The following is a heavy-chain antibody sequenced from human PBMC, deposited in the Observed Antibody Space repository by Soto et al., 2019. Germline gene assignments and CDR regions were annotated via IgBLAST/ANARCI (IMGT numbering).Heavy chain of an antibody. CDR3: ARDGPYYDFWSGYYSPEYYFDY. CDR2: ISYDGSNK. D-gene: IGHD3-3*01. J-gene: IGHJ4*02. V-gene: IGHV3-30-3*01. Sequence: GGSLRLSWAASGFTFSSYAMHWVRQAPGKGLEGVAVISYDGSNKYYADSVKGPFTISRDNSKNTLYLQMNSLRAEDTAVYYCARDGPYYDFWSGYYSPEYYFDYWGQGTLVTVSS. CDR1: GFTFSSYA.